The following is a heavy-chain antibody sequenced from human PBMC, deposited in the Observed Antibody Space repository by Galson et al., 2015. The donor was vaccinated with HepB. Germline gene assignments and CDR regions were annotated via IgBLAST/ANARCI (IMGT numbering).Heavy chain of an antibody. CDR2: ISYDGSNK. V-gene: IGHV3-30*04. CDR1: GFTFSSYA. CDR3: ARSKYYYDSSGYYYGFRLDY. Sequence: SLRLSCAASGFTFSSYAMHWVRQAPGKGLEWVAVISYDGSNKYYADSVKGRFTISRDNSKNTLYLQMNSLRAEDTAVYYCARSKYYYDSSGYYYGFRLDYWGQGTLVTVSS. J-gene: IGHJ4*02. D-gene: IGHD3-22*01.